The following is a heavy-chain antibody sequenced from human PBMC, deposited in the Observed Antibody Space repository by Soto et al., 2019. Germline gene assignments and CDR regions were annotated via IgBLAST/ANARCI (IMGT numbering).Heavy chain of an antibody. CDR3: SPDSEPYYYYGMDV. CDR2: IKSKNDGGTT. D-gene: IGHD1-26*01. J-gene: IGHJ6*02. V-gene: IGHV3-15*07. CDR1: GFTFSNAW. Sequence: GGSLRLSCAASGFTFSNAWMNWVRQAPGKGLEWVGRIKSKNDGGTTDYAAPGKGRFTISRDDSKITMYLQRNSLKTEDTAVYYCSPDSEPYYYYGMDVWGQGTTVTVSS.